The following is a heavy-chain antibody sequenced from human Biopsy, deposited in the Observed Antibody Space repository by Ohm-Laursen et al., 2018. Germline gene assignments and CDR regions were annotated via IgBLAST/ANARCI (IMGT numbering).Heavy chain of an antibody. CDR2: MNPNSGNT. CDR3: ARDFNYDGGGSFNFDY. D-gene: IGHD3-22*01. V-gene: IGHV1-8*01. Sequence: AASVKVSCQASGYTFTNYNVNWVRQATGQGLEWMGWMNPNSGNTGYAQKFQGRVTMTRNTSISTAYMELSSLTSVDTAVYYCARDFNYDGGGSFNFDYWGQGTLVTVSS. CDR1: GYTFTNYN. J-gene: IGHJ4*02.